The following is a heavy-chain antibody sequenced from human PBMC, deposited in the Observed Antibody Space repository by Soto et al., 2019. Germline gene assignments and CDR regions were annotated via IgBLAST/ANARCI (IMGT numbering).Heavy chain of an antibody. Sequence: EVQLVESGGGLVQPGGSLRLSCAASGFTFRSYAMHWVRQGPGKGLEWVSGISAAGDADYADSVESRFTISRENAQNSFFLQMNSLRVGDTTVYYCARTARDCYGLDVWGQGTTV. CDR1: GFTFRSYA. D-gene: IGHD2-21*02. CDR3: ARTARDCYGLDV. V-gene: IGHV3-13*01. CDR2: ISAAGDA. J-gene: IGHJ6*02.